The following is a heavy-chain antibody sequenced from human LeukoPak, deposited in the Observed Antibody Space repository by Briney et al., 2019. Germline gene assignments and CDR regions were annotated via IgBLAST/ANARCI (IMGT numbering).Heavy chain of an antibody. Sequence: SETLSLTCTVSGGSISSYYWSWIRQPAGKGLEWVGRIYTSGSTNYNPSLKSRVTMSVDTSKNQFSLKLSSVTAADTAVYYCARDRPGPRIAAAGRLYWFDPWCQGTLVTVSS. CDR2: IYTSGST. D-gene: IGHD6-13*01. CDR3: ARDRPGPRIAAAGRLYWFDP. CDR1: GGSISSYY. V-gene: IGHV4-4*07. J-gene: IGHJ5*02.